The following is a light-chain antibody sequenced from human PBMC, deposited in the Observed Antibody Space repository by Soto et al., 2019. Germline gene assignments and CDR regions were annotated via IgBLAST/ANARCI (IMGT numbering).Light chain of an antibody. CDR1: QSVSYN. CDR2: GAS. J-gene: IGKJ1*01. Sequence: EIVMTQSPVTLSVSPGERATLSCRASQSVSYNLAWYQHRPGQAPRLLIYGASNRATGIPDRFPGSGSGTDLTLTISSLQPDDFATYYCQHYNSYSEAFGQGTKVDIK. V-gene: IGKV3D-15*01. CDR3: QHYNSYSEA.